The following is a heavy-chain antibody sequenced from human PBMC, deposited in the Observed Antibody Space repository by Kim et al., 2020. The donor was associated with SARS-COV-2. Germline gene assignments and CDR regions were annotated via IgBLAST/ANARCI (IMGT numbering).Heavy chain of an antibody. Sequence: SETLSLTCTVSGGSISSGGYYWSWIRQHPGKGLEWIGYIYYSGSTYYNPSLKSRVTISVDTSKNQFSLKLSSVTAADTAVYYCARVSQLWFIPSGGMDVWGQGTTVTVSS. V-gene: IGHV4-31*03. CDR2: IYYSGST. CDR3: ARVSQLWFIPSGGMDV. CDR1: GGSISSGGYY. J-gene: IGHJ6*02. D-gene: IGHD5-18*01.